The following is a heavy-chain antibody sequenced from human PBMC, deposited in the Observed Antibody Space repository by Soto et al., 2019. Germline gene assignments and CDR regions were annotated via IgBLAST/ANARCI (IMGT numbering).Heavy chain of an antibody. D-gene: IGHD4-17*01. CDR1: GFTFSTYT. Sequence: EVQLLESGGGLLQPGGSLRLSCAASGFTFSTYTMNWVRQAPGKGLEWVSAVLPTGSSTFYADSVKGRFTISRDNSKNTLFLQMNNLRAEDTAVYYCAKDFTPDGYWDFDYWGQGTLVTVSS. CDR2: VLPTGSST. V-gene: IGHV3-23*01. CDR3: AKDFTPDGYWDFDY. J-gene: IGHJ4*02.